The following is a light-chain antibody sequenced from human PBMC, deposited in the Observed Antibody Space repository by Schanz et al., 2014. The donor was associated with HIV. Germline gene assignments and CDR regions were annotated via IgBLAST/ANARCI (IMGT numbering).Light chain of an antibody. CDR2: DAS. V-gene: IGKV3-11*01. CDR1: QSVSSN. Sequence: EIVMTQSPATLSVSPGDTVTLSCRASQSVSSNLAWYQQTPGQAPRLLIYDASKKATGIPARFSGSGSGTDFTLTISSLEPEDFAVYYCQQRSEWPLTFGGGTKLEIK. J-gene: IGKJ4*01. CDR3: QQRSEWPLT.